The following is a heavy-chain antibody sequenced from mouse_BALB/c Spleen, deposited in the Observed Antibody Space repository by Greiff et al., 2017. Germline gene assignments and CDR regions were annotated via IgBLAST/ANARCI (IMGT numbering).Heavy chain of an antibody. CDR3: AREEYGNEFAY. Sequence: EVKVVESGGDLVKPGGSLKLSCAASGFTFSSYGMSWVRQTPDKRLEWVATISSGGSYTYYPDSVKGRFTISRDNAKNTLYLQMSSLKSEDTAMYYCAREEYGNEFAYWGQGTLVTVSA. J-gene: IGHJ3*01. D-gene: IGHD2-1*01. CDR2: ISSGGSYT. CDR1: GFTFSSYG. V-gene: IGHV5-6*01.